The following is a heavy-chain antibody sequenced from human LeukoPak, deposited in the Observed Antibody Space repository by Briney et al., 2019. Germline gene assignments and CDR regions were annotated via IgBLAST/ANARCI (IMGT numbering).Heavy chain of an antibody. V-gene: IGHV4-39*01. J-gene: IGHJ5*02. CDR3: ARSRYYDSPSFDP. CDR1: GDSVSTSSYY. CDR2: IYYGGST. Sequence: SETLSLTCTVSGDSVSTSSYYWGWIRQPPGKGLEWIGSIYYGGSTYYNPSLKSRVTISVDTSKNQFSLKLNSVTAAGTAVYYCARSRYYDSPSFDPWGQGTLVTVSS. D-gene: IGHD3-22*01.